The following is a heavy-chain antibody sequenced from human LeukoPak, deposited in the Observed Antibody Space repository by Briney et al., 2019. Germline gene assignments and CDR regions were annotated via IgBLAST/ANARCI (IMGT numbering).Heavy chain of an antibody. CDR3: AKDPNPVVPAAHGAFDI. CDR2: IRYDGSNK. J-gene: IGHJ3*02. Sequence: GGSLRLSCAASGFTFSSYGMHWVRQAPGKGLEWVAFIRYDGSNKYYADSVKGRFTISRDNSKNTLYLQMNSLRAEDTAVYYCAKDPNPVVPAAHGAFDIWGQGTMVTVSS. V-gene: IGHV3-30*02. D-gene: IGHD2-2*01. CDR1: GFTFSSYG.